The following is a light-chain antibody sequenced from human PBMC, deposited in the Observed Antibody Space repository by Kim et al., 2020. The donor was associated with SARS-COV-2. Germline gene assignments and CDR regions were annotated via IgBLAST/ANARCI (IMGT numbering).Light chain of an antibody. Sequence: DIQMTQSPSSLSASVGDRVTITCRTTQSISSHLNWYQQKPGRAPKLLISAASTLQGGVPSRFSGSGSETDFTLTISSLQPDDFAIYFCQQSYITPFTFGPGTKVDS. CDR3: QQSYITPFT. J-gene: IGKJ3*01. CDR1: QSISSH. V-gene: IGKV1-39*01. CDR2: AAS.